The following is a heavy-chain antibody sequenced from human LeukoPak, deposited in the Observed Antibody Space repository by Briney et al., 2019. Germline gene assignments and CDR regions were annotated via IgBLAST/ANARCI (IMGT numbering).Heavy chain of an antibody. CDR1: GGSFSGYY. J-gene: IGHJ4*02. D-gene: IGHD2-2*01. CDR2: INHSGST. V-gene: IGHV4-34*01. Sequence: PSETLSLTCAVYGGSFSGYYWSWIRQPPGKGLEWIGEINHSGSTNYNTSLKSRVTISVDTSKNQFSLKPSSVTAADTAAYYCAGGSSTKDYWGQGTLVTVSS. CDR3: AGGSSTKDY.